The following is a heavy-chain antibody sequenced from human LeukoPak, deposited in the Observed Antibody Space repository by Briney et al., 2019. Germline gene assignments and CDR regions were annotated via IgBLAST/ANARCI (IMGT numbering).Heavy chain of an antibody. J-gene: IGHJ3*02. V-gene: IGHV4-38-2*02. CDR2: IYHSGST. CDR1: GYSISSGYY. D-gene: IGHD3-10*01. CDR3: ARVLITMVRGISGGAFDI. Sequence: SETLSLTCTVSGYSISSGYYWGWIRQPPGKGLEWIGSIYHSGSTYYNPSLKSRVTISVDTSKNQFSLKLSSVTAADTAVYYCARVLITMVRGISGGAFDIWGQGTMVTVSS.